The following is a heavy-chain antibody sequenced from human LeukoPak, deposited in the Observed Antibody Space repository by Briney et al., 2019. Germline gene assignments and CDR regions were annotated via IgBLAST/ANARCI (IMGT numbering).Heavy chain of an antibody. Sequence: GGSLRLSCAASGFTFSDTWMHWVRQAPGEGLVWVSRIRSDGSDTRYAESVKGRFTISRDNAKNTLYPQMSSLRAEDTAVYYCASAIAAAGDDAFDIWGQGTMVTVSS. CDR1: GFTFSDTW. V-gene: IGHV3-74*01. CDR2: IRSDGSDT. J-gene: IGHJ3*02. D-gene: IGHD6-13*01. CDR3: ASAIAAAGDDAFDI.